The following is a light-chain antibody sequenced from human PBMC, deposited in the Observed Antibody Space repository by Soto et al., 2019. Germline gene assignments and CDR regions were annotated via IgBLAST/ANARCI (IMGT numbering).Light chain of an antibody. CDR2: IDN. J-gene: IGLJ3*02. CDR1: SSNIGSNP. Sequence: QAVVTQPPSASGTPGQTVTISCSGSSSNIGSNPVNWYQQLPGTAPKLLIYIDNQRPSGVPDRFSGSKSGTSASLAISGLQSEDEADYYCAVWDDSLNGRVFGGGTKLTVL. CDR3: AVWDDSLNGRV. V-gene: IGLV1-44*01.